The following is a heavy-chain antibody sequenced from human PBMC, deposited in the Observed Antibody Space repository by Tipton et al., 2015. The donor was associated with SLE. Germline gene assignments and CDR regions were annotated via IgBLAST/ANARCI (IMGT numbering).Heavy chain of an antibody. CDR3: ARARGYYYMDV. CDR1: GGSISSYY. V-gene: IGHV4-59*12. CDR2: IYYSGST. J-gene: IGHJ6*03. Sequence: TLSLTCTVSGGSISSYYWSWIRQPPGKGLEWIGYIYYSGSTNYNPSLKSRVTISVDTSKNQFSLKLSSVTAADTAVYYCARARGYYYMDVWGKGTTVTVSS.